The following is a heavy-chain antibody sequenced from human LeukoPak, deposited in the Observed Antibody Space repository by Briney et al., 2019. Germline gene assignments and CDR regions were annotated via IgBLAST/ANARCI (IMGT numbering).Heavy chain of an antibody. CDR3: ARENTIGIAVAGYFDY. D-gene: IGHD6-19*01. Sequence: AGGSLRLSCAASGFTVSSNYMSWVRQAPGKGLEWVSVIYSGGSTYYADSVKGRFTISRDNSKNTLHLQMNSLRAEDTAVYYCARENTIGIAVAGYFDYWGQGTLVTVSS. CDR1: GFTVSSNY. CDR2: IYSGGST. V-gene: IGHV3-53*01. J-gene: IGHJ4*02.